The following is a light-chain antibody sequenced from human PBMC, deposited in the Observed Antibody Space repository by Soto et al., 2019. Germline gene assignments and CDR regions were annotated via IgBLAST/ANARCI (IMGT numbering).Light chain of an antibody. CDR1: QSVLYSSDNKNY. J-gene: IGKJ1*01. CDR3: QQYYSTPRT. V-gene: IGKV4-1*01. Sequence: DIVMTQSPDSLAVSLVERATINCKSSQSVLYSSDNKNYLTWYQQKPGQPPKLLIYWASTRESGVPDRFSGSGSGTDFTLTISSLQAEDVAVYYCQQYYSTPRTFGQVTKVYIK. CDR2: WAS.